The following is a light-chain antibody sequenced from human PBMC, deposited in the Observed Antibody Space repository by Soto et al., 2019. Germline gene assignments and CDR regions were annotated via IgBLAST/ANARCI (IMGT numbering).Light chain of an antibody. CDR1: QRVTNSY. J-gene: IGKJ2*01. V-gene: IGKV3-20*01. CDR2: YAS. Sequence: EIVLTQSPDTLSLSPGERATLSCRASQRVTNSYSAWYQQKPGQAPGLLIYYASSRATGIPDRFSGSGSGTDFTLTISRLEPEDFAVYYCQQYGSSYTFGQGTKLEIK. CDR3: QQYGSSYT.